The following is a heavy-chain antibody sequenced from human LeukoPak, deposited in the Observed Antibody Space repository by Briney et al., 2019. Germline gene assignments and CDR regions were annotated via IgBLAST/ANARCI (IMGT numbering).Heavy chain of an antibody. V-gene: IGHV4-61*02. Sequence: SQTLSLTCTVSGGSISSGSYYWSWIRQPAGKGLEWIGRIYTSGSTNYNPSLKSRVTISVDTSKNQFSLKLSSVTAADTAVYYCARDSVDDGYDYWGQGTLVTVSS. CDR2: IYTSGST. J-gene: IGHJ4*02. D-gene: IGHD4-17*01. CDR1: GGSISSGSYY. CDR3: ARDSVDDGYDY.